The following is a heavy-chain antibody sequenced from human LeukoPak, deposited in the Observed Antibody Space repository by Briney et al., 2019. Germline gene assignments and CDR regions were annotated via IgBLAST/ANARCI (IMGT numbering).Heavy chain of an antibody. D-gene: IGHD4-17*01. CDR1: GGSSSGYY. CDR2: INHSGST. J-gene: IGHJ4*02. CDR3: ARGEGDYGRYFDY. Sequence: SETLSLTCAVDGGSSSGYYWSWIRQPPGKGLEWIGEINHSGSTNYNPSLKSRVTISVDTSKNQFSLKLSSVTAADTAVYYCARGEGDYGRYFDYWGQGTLVTVSS. V-gene: IGHV4-34*01.